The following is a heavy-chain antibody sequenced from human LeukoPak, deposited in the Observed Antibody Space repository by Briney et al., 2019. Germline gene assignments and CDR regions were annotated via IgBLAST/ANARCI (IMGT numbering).Heavy chain of an antibody. CDR2: IYYSGST. V-gene: IGHV4-39*01. CDR1: GGSTSSSSYY. Sequence: PSETLSLTCTVSGGSTSSSSYYWGWIRQPPGKGLEWIGSIYYSGSTYYNPSLKSRVTISVDTSKNQFSLKLSSVTAADTAVYYCARSSGTGTFSYWGQGTLVTVSS. D-gene: IGHD6-25*01. J-gene: IGHJ4*02. CDR3: ARSSGTGTFSY.